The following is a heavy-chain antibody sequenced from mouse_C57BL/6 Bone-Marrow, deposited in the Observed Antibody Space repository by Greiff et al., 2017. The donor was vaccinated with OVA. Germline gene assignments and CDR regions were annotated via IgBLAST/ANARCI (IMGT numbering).Heavy chain of an antibody. CDR2: ILPGSGST. CDR1: GYTFTGYW. J-gene: IGHJ2*01. Sequence: QVQLQQSGAELMKPGASVKLSCKATGYTFTGYWIEWVKPRPGHGLEWIGEILPGSGSTNYNEKFKGKATFTADSYSNADYMQLSSLTTEDSAIDYGARKGGTAQVDFDYWGQGTTLTVSS. D-gene: IGHD3-2*02. CDR3: ARKGGTAQVDFDY. V-gene: IGHV1-9*01.